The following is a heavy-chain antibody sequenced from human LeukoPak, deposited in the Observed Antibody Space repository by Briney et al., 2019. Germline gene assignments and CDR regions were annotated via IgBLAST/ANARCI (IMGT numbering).Heavy chain of an antibody. CDR3: AKDLSSRTTVVGSFDY. D-gene: IGHD4-23*01. J-gene: IGHJ4*02. V-gene: IGHV1-8*01. Sequence: ASVKVSCKASGYTFTSYDINWVRQATGQGLEWMGWMNPNSGNTGYAQKFQGRVTMTRNTSISTAYMELSSLRSEDTAVYYCAKDLSSRTTVVGSFDYWGQGTLVTVSS. CDR2: MNPNSGNT. CDR1: GYTFTSYD.